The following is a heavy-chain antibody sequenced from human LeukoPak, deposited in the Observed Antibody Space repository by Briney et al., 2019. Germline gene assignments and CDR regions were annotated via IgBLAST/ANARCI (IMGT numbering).Heavy chain of an antibody. CDR3: AKDRPNYYGTNGHYYTRNGDY. J-gene: IGHJ4*02. V-gene: IGHV3-23*01. D-gene: IGHD3-22*01. Sequence: GVSLRLSCAASGFTFNNYAMSWVRQAPGKGLEWVSSISGSGDYTLYADSVKGRFTISRDNSKGTLYLQMNSLRVEDTAIYYCAKDRPNYYGTNGHYYTRNGDYWGQGTLVTVSS. CDR1: GFTFNNYA. CDR2: ISGSGDYT.